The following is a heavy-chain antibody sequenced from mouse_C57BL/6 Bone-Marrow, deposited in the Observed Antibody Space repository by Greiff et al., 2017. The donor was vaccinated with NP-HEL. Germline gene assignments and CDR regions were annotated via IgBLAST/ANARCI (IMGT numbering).Heavy chain of an antibody. CDR3: TTEGYFDV. V-gene: IGHV14-4*01. J-gene: IGHJ1*03. Sequence: EVQLQQSGAELVRPGASVKLSCTASGFNIKDDYMHWVKQRPEQGLEWIGWIDPENGDTEYASKFQGKATITADTSSNTAYLQLSSLTSEDTAVYYCTTEGYFDVWGTGTTVTVSS. CDR1: GFNIKDDY. CDR2: IDPENGDT.